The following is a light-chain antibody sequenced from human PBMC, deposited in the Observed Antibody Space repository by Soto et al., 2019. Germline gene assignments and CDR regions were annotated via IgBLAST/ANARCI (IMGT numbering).Light chain of an antibody. Sequence: EIVMTQSPATLSVSPGERATLSCRASQSVSSNLAWYQQKPGQAPRLLIYGASTRATGIPARFSGSGSGTEFTLTISSLQSEDFGTYYCQQCYMGWTFGQGTKVDFK. CDR3: QQCYMGWT. CDR2: GAS. J-gene: IGKJ1*01. CDR1: QSVSSN. V-gene: IGKV3-15*01.